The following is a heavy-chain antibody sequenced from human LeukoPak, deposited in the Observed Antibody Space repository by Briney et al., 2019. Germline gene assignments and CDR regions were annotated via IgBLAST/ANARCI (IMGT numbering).Heavy chain of an antibody. Sequence: SVKVSCKASGGTFSSYTISWVRQATGQGLEWMGRIIPILGIANYAQKFQGRVTITADKSTSTAYMELSSLRSEDTAVYYCASDTTVTTDHDAFDIWGQGTMVTVSS. CDR2: IIPILGIA. CDR3: ASDTTVTTDHDAFDI. V-gene: IGHV1-69*02. J-gene: IGHJ3*02. CDR1: GGTFSSYT. D-gene: IGHD4-17*01.